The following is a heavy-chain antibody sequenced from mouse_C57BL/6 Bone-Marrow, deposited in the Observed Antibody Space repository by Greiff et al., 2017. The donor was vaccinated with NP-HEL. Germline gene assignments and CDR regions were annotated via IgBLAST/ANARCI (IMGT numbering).Heavy chain of an antibody. D-gene: IGHD4-1*01. CDR1: GYTFTDYY. CDR3: ARSLGRDY. Sequence: VQLKHSGPELVKPGASVKISCKASGYTFTDYYMNWVKQSHGKSLEWIGDINPNNGGTSYNQKFKGKATLTVDKSSSTAYMELRSLTSEDSAVYYCARSLGRDYWGQGTTLTVSS. CDR2: INPNNGGT. J-gene: IGHJ2*01. V-gene: IGHV1-26*01.